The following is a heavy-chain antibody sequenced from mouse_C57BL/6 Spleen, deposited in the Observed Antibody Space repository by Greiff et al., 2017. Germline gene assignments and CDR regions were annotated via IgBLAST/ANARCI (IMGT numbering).Heavy chain of an antibody. Sequence: EYVPVLFPPSPSLSLTCSVTGYSITSGYYWNWIRQFPGNKLEWMGYISYDGSNNYNPSLKNRISITRDTSKNQFFLKLNSVTTEDTATYYCARDQDYYGSPWFAYWGQGTLVTVSA. D-gene: IGHD1-1*01. CDR1: GYSITSGYY. J-gene: IGHJ3*01. CDR3: ARDQDYYGSPWFAY. V-gene: IGHV3-6*01. CDR2: ISYDGSN.